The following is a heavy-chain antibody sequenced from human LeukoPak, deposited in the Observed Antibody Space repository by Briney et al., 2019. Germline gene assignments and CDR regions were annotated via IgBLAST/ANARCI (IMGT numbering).Heavy chain of an antibody. CDR3: ARAPPPLTYYYGSGSRESGGSFDP. CDR1: GGSVSSGSYY. V-gene: IGHV4-61*01. Sequence: PSETLSLTCTVSGGSVSSGSYYWSWIRQPPGKGLEWIGYIYYSGSSNYNPSLKSRVTISVDTSKNQFSLKLSSVTAADTAVYYCARAPPPLTYYYGSGSRESGGSFDPWGQGTLVTVSS. D-gene: IGHD3-10*01. J-gene: IGHJ5*02. CDR2: IYYSGSS.